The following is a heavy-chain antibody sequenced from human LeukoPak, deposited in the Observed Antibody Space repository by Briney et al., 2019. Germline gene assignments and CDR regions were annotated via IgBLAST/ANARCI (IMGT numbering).Heavy chain of an antibody. CDR2: ISGSGVST. J-gene: IGHJ5*02. V-gene: IGHV3-23*01. D-gene: IGHD6-13*01. Sequence: GGSLRLSCATSGFTFLSYAMTWVRQAPGKGLEWVAAISGSGVSTYYAESVKGRFTISRDNSKNTLYLQMNSLTAEDTAVYYCAKDPASSSPTGWFDPWGQGTLVTVSS. CDR1: GFTFLSYA. CDR3: AKDPASSSPTGWFDP.